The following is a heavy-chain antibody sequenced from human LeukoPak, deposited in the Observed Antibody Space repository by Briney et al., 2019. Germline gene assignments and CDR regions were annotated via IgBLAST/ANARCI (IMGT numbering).Heavy chain of an antibody. J-gene: IGHJ4*02. CDR3: PRDKVRASAGRCYLPDD. V-gene: IGHV3-21*01. D-gene: IGHD2-15*01. Sequence: PGGSLTLSCAASGFTFSSYNMNWLRQAPGKGLERVSSINSGSNYINYADSVKSRPTISKDNAKKSVYMQMNSWRAEDTAVYYWPRDKVRASAGRCYLPDDWGQGTLVTVSS. CDR2: INSGSNYI. CDR1: GFTFSSYN.